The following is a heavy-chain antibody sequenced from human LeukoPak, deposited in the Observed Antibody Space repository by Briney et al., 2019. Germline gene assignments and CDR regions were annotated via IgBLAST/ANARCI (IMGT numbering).Heavy chain of an antibody. CDR3: ARAIYGREYYYYCYMDV. Sequence: TGGSLRLSCAASGFTFSSYWMSWVRQAPGKGLERVANIKQDGSEKYYVDSVKGRFTISRDNAKNSLYLQMNSLRAEDTAVYYCARAIYGREYYYYCYMDVWGKGTTVTVSS. J-gene: IGHJ6*03. D-gene: IGHD4-17*01. V-gene: IGHV3-7*01. CDR1: GFTFSSYW. CDR2: IKQDGSEK.